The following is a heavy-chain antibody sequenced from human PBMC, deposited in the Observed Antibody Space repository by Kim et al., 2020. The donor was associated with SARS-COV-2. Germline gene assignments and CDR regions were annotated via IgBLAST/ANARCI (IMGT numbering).Heavy chain of an antibody. D-gene: IGHD1-1*01. V-gene: IGHV1-3*01. J-gene: IGHJ5*02. CDR1: GYTFTSYA. CDR3: ASDWEAASGTWWFDP. Sequence: ASVKVSCKASGYTFTSYAMHWVRQAPGQRLEWMGSINAGNGNTRYSQKFQGRVTITRDTSASTAYMELGSLRSEDTPVYYCASDWEAASGTWWFDPWGQGNLVTVSS. CDR2: INAGNGNT.